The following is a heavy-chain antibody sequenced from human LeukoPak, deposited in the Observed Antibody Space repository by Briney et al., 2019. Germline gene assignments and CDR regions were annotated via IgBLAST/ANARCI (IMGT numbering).Heavy chain of an antibody. J-gene: IGHJ4*02. CDR2: INPNTGGT. CDR1: GYTFIVYY. CDR3: AREGDRRVDY. D-gene: IGHD3-16*01. Sequence: ASVKVSCKASGYTFIVYYIHWVRQAPGQGLEWMGRINPNTGGTIYAQKFQGRVTMTRDTSITTAHMELSGLRSDDTAMYFCAREGDRRVDYWGQGTLVTVSS. V-gene: IGHV1-2*06.